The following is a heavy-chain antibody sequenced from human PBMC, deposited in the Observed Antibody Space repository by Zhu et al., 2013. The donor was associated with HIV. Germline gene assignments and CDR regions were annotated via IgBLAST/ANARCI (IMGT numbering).Heavy chain of an antibody. V-gene: IGHV1-2*02. D-gene: IGHD3-9*01. J-gene: IGHJ6*03. CDR1: GYRFNAYY. CDR3: ARDPSTRYYTDV. CDR2: INPKNGGT. Sequence: SGAEVKRPGASVTVSCRPSGYRFNAYYLHWVRQAPGKGIEWMGWINPKNGGTKMAQTFQGRLIMTRDTSVNTVYMELRSLTSDDTAVYYCARDPSTRYYTDVWGKGTTVIVSS.